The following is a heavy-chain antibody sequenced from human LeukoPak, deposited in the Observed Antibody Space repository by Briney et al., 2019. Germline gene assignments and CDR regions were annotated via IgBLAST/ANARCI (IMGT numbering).Heavy chain of an antibody. CDR2: ISSSSSYI. V-gene: IGHV3-21*04. D-gene: IGHD6-13*01. CDR1: GFTFSSYS. J-gene: IGHJ6*02. Sequence: GGSLRLSCAASGFTFSSYSMNWVRQAPGKGLEWVSSISSSSSYIYYADSVKGRFTISRDNAKNSLYLQMNSLRAEDTAVYYCAKATGGLSSSWYVGYYYGMDVWGQGTTVTVSS. CDR3: AKATGGLSSSWYVGYYYGMDV.